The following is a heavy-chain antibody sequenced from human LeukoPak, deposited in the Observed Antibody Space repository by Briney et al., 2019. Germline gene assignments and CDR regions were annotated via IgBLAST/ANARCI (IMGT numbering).Heavy chain of an antibody. D-gene: IGHD6-13*01. CDR3: ARGGWQPFYSSSWYFDY. CDR2: TYYSGST. Sequence: SETLSLTCTVSGGSISSYYWSWIRQPPGKGLEWIGYTYYSGSTNYNPSLKSRVTISVDTSKNQFSLKLSSVTAADTAVYYSARGGWQPFYSSSWYFDYWGQGTLVTVSS. V-gene: IGHV4-59*01. J-gene: IGHJ4*02. CDR1: GGSISSYY.